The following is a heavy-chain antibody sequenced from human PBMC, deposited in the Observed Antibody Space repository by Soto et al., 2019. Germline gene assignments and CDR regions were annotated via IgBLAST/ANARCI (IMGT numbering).Heavy chain of an antibody. V-gene: IGHV4-30-2*01. Sequence: SETLSLTCAVSGGSISSGGYSWSWIRQPPGKGLEWIGYIYHSGSTYYNPSLKSRVTISVDTSKNQFSLKLSSVTAADTAVYYCARAYYDFWSGYSHLDWFDPWGQGTLVTVSS. CDR1: GGSISSGGYS. CDR2: IYHSGST. D-gene: IGHD3-3*01. J-gene: IGHJ5*02. CDR3: ARAYYDFWSGYSHLDWFDP.